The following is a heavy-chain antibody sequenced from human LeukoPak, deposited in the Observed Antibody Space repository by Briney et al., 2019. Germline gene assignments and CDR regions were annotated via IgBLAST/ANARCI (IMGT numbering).Heavy chain of an antibody. Sequence: PGGFLTLSCVASGFIFGDNWMGWVRQAPGKGLEWVANINPHGTEKYYADYLEGRFSVSRDNAKNSVYLQMNSLRVEDAGFYYCGRWGVNAGLDYWGQGSLVTVSS. CDR2: INPHGTEK. CDR1: GFIFGDNW. V-gene: IGHV3-7*01. CDR3: GRWGVNAGLDY. J-gene: IGHJ4*02. D-gene: IGHD3-10*01.